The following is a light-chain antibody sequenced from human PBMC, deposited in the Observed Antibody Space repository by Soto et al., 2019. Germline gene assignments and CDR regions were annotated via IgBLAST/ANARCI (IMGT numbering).Light chain of an antibody. Sequence: DIQMTQSPSTLSASVGDRVTITCRASQSISSWLAWYQQKPGKAPKLLIYAASTLQSGVPSRFSGSGSGTEFTLTISSLQPDDFATYYCQQYETFWTFGQGTKVDIK. CDR3: QQYETFWT. CDR2: AAS. V-gene: IGKV1-5*01. J-gene: IGKJ1*01. CDR1: QSISSW.